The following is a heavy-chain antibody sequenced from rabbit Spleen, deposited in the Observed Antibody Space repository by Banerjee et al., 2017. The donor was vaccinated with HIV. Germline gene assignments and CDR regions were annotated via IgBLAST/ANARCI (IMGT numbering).Heavy chain of an antibody. CDR3: ARDTASSFSSYGMDL. J-gene: IGHJ6*01. V-gene: IGHV1S40*01. D-gene: IGHD6-1*01. Sequence: LVESGGGLVQPGASLTLTCTASGFSFSVNYDMCWVRQAPGKGLQWIACINAVTGKAVYATWAKGRFTCSKTSSTTVTLQMTSLTVADTATYFCARDTASSFSSYGMDLWGQGTLVTVS. CDR2: INAVTGKA. CDR1: GFSFSVNYD.